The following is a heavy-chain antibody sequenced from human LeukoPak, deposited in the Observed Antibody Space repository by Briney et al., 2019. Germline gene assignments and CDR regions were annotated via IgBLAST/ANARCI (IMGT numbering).Heavy chain of an antibody. J-gene: IGHJ4*02. CDR1: GFTFSGFA. CDR3: AKDSYSSGWYEGD. CDR2: IYGSGSTT. Sequence: PGGSLRLSCAASGFTFSGFAMNWVRQAPGKGLEWVSIIYGSGSTTHYADSVRGRFTISRDNSKNTLYLQMNSLRAEDTAVYYCAKDSYSSGWYEGDWGQGTLVTVSS. V-gene: IGHV3-23*01. D-gene: IGHD6-19*01.